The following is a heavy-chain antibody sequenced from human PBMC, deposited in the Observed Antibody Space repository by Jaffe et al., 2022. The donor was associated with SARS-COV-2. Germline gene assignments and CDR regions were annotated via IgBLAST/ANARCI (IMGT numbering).Heavy chain of an antibody. CDR3: TRSLFLVGSTGTYYFDS. V-gene: IGHV3-73*02. D-gene: IGHD1-26*01. CDR2: IRSKTNNYAT. Sequence: EVQLVESGGGLVQPGGSLKLSCAASGFTFSGSAIHWVRQASGKGLEWVGHIRSKTNNYATVYAASLKGRFTISRDDSKNTAYLQMNSLKTEDTAVYYCTRSLFLVGSTGTYYFDSWGQGTLVAVSS. J-gene: IGHJ4*02. CDR1: GFTFSGSA.